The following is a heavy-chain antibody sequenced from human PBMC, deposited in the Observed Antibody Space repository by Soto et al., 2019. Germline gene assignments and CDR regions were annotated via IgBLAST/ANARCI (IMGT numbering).Heavy chain of an antibody. CDR1: GYTFSSYG. CDR3: ARNYDSSGYLYFQH. J-gene: IGHJ1*01. V-gene: IGHV1-18*01. D-gene: IGHD3-22*01. CDR2: ISAYNGNT. Sequence: ASLKVSCKASGYTFSSYGISWVRQAPGQGLEWMGWISAYNGNTNYVQKLQGRVTMTTDTSTSTAYMELRSLRSDDTAVYYCARNYDSSGYLYFQHWGQGTLVTVSS.